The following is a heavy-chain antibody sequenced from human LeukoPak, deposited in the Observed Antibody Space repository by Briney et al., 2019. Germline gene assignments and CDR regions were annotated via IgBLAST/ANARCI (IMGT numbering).Heavy chain of an antibody. CDR2: VYTSGST. V-gene: IGHV4-4*07. CDR3: ARANYIYGSFDY. Sequence: SETLSLTCTVSGGSIDDYHWSWIRQPAGKGLEWIGRVYTSGSTNYNPSLKSRVTMSLYTSKNQFSLRLRSLTAADTAVYYCARANYIYGSFDYWGQGALVTISS. D-gene: IGHD5-18*01. CDR1: GGSIDDYH. J-gene: IGHJ4*02.